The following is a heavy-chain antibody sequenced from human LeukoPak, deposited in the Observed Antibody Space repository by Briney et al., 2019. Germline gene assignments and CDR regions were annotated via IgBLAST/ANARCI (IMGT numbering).Heavy chain of an antibody. CDR2: IYSGGST. J-gene: IGHJ3*02. CDR1: EFSVGSNY. D-gene: IGHD1-26*01. CDR3: AKGGGSYRAAFDI. V-gene: IGHV3-53*01. Sequence: PGGSLRLSCAASEFSVGSNYMTWVRQAPGKGLEWVSLIYSGGSTYYADSVKGRFTISRDNSKNTLYLQMNSLRAEDTAVYYCAKGGGSYRAAFDIWGQGTMVTVSS.